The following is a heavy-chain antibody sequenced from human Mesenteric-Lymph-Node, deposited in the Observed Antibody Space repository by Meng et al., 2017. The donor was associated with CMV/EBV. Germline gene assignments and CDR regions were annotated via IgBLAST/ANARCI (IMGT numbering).Heavy chain of an antibody. CDR2: INHSGST. J-gene: IGHJ4*02. D-gene: IGHD1-20*01. CDR3: ARRGRYNWIPDDY. V-gene: IGHV4-34*01. Sequence: GSLRLSCAVYGGSYSGYYWSWIRQPPGKGLEWIGEINHSGSTNYNPSLKSRVTISVDTSKNQFSLKLSSVTAADTAVYYCARRGRYNWIPDDYWGQGTLVTVSS. CDR1: GGSYSGYY.